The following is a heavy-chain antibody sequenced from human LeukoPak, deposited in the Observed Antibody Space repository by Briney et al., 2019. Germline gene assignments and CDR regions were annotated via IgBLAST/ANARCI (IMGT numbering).Heavy chain of an antibody. J-gene: IGHJ4*02. V-gene: IGHV3-74*01. D-gene: IGHD6-19*01. CDR2: IDADGST. CDR3: ARGPKSRYSSGLDY. Sequence: QPGGSLRLSCAASGFTFSSFWMHWVRQAPEEGLVWVSRIDADGSTNYADSVKGRFSISRDNAKNTLYLQMNSLRVEDTAVYYCARGPKSRYSSGLDYWGQGTLVTVSS. CDR1: GFTFSSFW.